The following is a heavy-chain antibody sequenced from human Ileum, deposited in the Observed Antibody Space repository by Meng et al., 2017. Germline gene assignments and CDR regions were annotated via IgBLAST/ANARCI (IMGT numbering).Heavy chain of an antibody. Sequence: QVRLQQWGAGLLKPSETLSLTCAGYGGSFSGYYGSGVRQSAGKGLEWIAEINHSGSSNYNPSFQSRVTISVDRPRNQFSLKLSSVTAADTGVYYCARPAGYSSDWYKYFQHWGQGTLVTVSS. J-gene: IGHJ1*01. V-gene: IGHV4-34*02. CDR3: ARPAGYSSDWYKYFQH. CDR1: GGSFSGYY. D-gene: IGHD6-13*01. CDR2: INHSGSS.